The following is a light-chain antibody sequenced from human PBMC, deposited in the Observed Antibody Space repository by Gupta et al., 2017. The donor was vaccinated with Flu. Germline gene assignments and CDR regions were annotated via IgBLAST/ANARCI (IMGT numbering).Light chain of an antibody. J-gene: IGLJ3*02. V-gene: IGLV1-47*01. CDR1: SSNIGNYY. CDR3: AAWNDSLNGWV. CDR2: RNE. Sequence: QSVLTQPPSASGTPGQRVTISCSGSSSNIGNYYVYWYQQLPGTAPKLLIYRNEQRPSGVPDRFSGSKSGASASLAISGLRSEDEADYYCAAWNDSLNGWVFGGGTKLTVL.